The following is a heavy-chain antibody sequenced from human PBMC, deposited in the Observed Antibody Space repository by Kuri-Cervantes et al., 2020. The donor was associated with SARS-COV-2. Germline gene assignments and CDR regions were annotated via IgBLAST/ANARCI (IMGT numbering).Heavy chain of an antibody. Sequence: LRLSCAVSGGSISSGGYSWSWIRQPPGKGLEWIGYIYHSGSTYYNPSLKSRVTISVDRSKNQFSLKLSSVTAADTAVYYCARGFWTGFLFDSWGQGSLVTVSS. V-gene: IGHV4-30-2*01. J-gene: IGHJ4*02. CDR3: ARGFWTGFLFDS. D-gene: IGHD3/OR15-3a*01. CDR2: IYHSGST. CDR1: GGSISSGGYS.